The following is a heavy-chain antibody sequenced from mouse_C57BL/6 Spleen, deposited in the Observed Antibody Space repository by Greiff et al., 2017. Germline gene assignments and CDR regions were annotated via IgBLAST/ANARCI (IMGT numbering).Heavy chain of an antibody. CDR2: IRSKSNNYAT. V-gene: IGHV10-1*01. J-gene: IGHJ4*01. Sequence: EVQGVESGGGLVQPKGSLKLSCAASGFSFNTYAMNWVRQAPGKGLEWVARIRSKSNNYATYYADSVKDRFTISRDDSESMLYLQMNNLKTEDTAMYYCVRHKGANWDDYYAMDYWGQGTSVTVSS. CDR1: GFSFNTYA. CDR3: VRHKGANWDDYYAMDY. D-gene: IGHD4-1*01.